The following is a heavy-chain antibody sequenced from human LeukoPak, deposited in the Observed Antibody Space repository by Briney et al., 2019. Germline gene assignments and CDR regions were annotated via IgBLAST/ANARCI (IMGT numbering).Heavy chain of an antibody. Sequence: GGSLRLSCAVSGFTFSSYAMHWVRQAPGKGLEWVAVISYDRSNKYYADSVKGRFTISRDNSKNTLYLQMNSLRAEDTAVYYCAKDILTGYYTETGFDYWGQGTLVTVSS. V-gene: IGHV3-30*04. CDR2: ISYDRSNK. J-gene: IGHJ4*02. D-gene: IGHD3-9*01. CDR3: AKDILTGYYTETGFDY. CDR1: GFTFSSYA.